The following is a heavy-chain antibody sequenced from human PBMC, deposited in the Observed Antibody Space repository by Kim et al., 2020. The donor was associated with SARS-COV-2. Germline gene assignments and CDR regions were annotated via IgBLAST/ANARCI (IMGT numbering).Heavy chain of an antibody. CDR3: ARVICRGIGCFPDY. D-gene: IGHD2-15*01. Sequence: SETLSLTCTVSGESISYGNYYWTWIRQNPEKGLEWIGYTTFSESGEDNPTLRSRIDISVDTSMNQFSLKLTSVTAADTALYFCARVICRGIGCFPDYWGLGTLVTVTS. V-gene: IGHV4-31*03. CDR2: TTFSESG. J-gene: IGHJ4*02. CDR1: GESISYGNYY.